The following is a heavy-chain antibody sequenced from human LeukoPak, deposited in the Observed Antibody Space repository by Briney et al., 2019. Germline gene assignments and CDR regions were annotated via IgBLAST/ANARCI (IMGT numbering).Heavy chain of an antibody. CDR1: GFTFSSYS. V-gene: IGHV3-21*01. J-gene: IGHJ4*02. D-gene: IGHD5-18*01. Sequence: GGSLRLSCAASGFTFSSYSMNWVRQAPGKGLEWVSSISSSSSYIYYADSVKGRLTISRDNAKNSLYLQMNSLRAEDAAVYYCARELDGGYSYGYDYWGQGTLVTVSS. CDR2: ISSSSSYI. CDR3: ARELDGGYSYGYDY.